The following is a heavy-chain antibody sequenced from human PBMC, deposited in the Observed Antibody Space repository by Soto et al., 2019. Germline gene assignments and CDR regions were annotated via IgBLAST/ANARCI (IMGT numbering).Heavy chain of an antibody. D-gene: IGHD5-12*01. CDR3: ARGVGTITTPKYYYYFYGMDV. CDR1: GYSISSGYY. CDR2: IYHSGST. Sequence: SETLSLTCAVSGYSISSGYYWGWIRQPPGKGLEWIGSIYHSGSTYYNPSLKSRVTISVDTSKNQFSLKLSSVTAADTAVYYCARGVGTITTPKYYYYFYGMDVWGQGTTVTVSS. J-gene: IGHJ6*02. V-gene: IGHV4-38-2*01.